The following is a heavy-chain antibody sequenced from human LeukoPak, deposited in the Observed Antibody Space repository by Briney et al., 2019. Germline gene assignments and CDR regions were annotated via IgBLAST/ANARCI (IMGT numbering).Heavy chain of an antibody. CDR3: ARLVIP. CDR2: VSHSGIT. V-gene: IGHV4-38-2*02. D-gene: IGHD3-10*01. J-gene: IGHJ5*02. Sequence: SETLSLTCTVSGFSISSDYYWGWIRQPPGKGLEWLGSVSHSGITYYNSSLNSRVTISVDTSKNHFSLTVDSVTAADTAVYYCARLVIPWGQGILVTVSS. CDR1: GFSISSDYY.